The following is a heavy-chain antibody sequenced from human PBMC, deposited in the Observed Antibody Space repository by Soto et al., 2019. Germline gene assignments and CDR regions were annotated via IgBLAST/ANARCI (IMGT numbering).Heavy chain of an antibody. D-gene: IGHD3-10*01. CDR1: GFTFSLFG. CDR2: IWYDGSKK. V-gene: IGHV3-33*01. Sequence: QVQLVESGGGVVQPGRSLRLSCAASGFTFSLFGMHWVRQAPGKGLEWVAVIWYDGSKKYYADSVKGRFTISRDNSNNMLHLEMNSLRAEDTAVYYCARVRGGSGTLPPLYWGQGTLVTVSS. CDR3: ARVRGGSGTLPPLY. J-gene: IGHJ4*02.